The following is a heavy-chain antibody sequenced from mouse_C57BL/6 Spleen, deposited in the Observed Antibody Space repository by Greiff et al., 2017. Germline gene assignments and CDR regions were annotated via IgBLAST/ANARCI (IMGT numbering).Heavy chain of an antibody. D-gene: IGHD1-1*01. CDR3: ACGDYYGTPYALDY. Sequence: QVQLQQSGAELVRPGTSVKVSCKASGYAFTNYLIEWVKQRPGQGLEWIGVINPGSGGTNYNEKFKGKATLTADKSSSTVYLQLSRLTSADSAVDFCACGDYYGTPYALDYWGQGTLVTVSS. J-gene: IGHJ4*01. CDR1: GYAFTNYL. V-gene: IGHV1-54*01. CDR2: INPGSGGT.